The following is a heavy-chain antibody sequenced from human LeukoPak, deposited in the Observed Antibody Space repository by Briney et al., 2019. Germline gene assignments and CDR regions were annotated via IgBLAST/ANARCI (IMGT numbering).Heavy chain of an antibody. CDR3: AKDRQARGSSGYYGGVNFDF. J-gene: IGHJ4*02. CDR1: GFTFSSYA. Sequence: PGGSLRLSCAASGFTFSSYAMHWVRQAPGKGLEWVAVISYDGSNKYYADSVKGRFTISGDNSKNTLYLQMNSLRAEDTAVYYCAKDRQARGSSGYYGGVNFDFWGQGTLVTVSS. D-gene: IGHD3-22*01. CDR2: ISYDGSNK. V-gene: IGHV3-30*04.